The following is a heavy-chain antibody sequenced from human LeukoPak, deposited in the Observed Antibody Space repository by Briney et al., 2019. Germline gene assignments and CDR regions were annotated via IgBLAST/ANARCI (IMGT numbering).Heavy chain of an antibody. CDR3: ARPWVRGVVGAFDI. CDR1: GGSISSYY. J-gene: IGHJ3*02. V-gene: IGHV4-59*08. CDR2: IYYSGSN. Sequence: PSETLSLTCTVSGGSISSYYWSWIRQPPGKGLEWIGYIYYSGSNNYNPSLKSRVTISVDTSKNQFSLKLSSVTAADTAVYYCARPWVRGVVGAFDIWGQGTMVTVSS. D-gene: IGHD3-10*01.